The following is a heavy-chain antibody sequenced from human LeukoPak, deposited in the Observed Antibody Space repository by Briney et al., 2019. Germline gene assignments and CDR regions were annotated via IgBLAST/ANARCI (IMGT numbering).Heavy chain of an antibody. J-gene: IGHJ4*02. CDR2: ISYDGSNK. Sequence: GGSLRLSCAASGFTFSSYAMHWVRRAPGKGLEWVAVISYDGSNKYYADSVKGRFTISRDNSKNTLYLQMNSLRAEDTAVYYCARERSYYDSAFDYWGQGTLVTVSS. CDR1: GFTFSSYA. D-gene: IGHD3-22*01. V-gene: IGHV3-30-3*01. CDR3: ARERSYYDSAFDY.